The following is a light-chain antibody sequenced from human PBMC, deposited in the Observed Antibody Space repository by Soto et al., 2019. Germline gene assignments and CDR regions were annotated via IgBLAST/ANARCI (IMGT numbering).Light chain of an antibody. V-gene: IGLV2-23*02. CDR2: EVS. CDR1: SSDVGNYNL. Sequence: QLVLTQPASVSGSPGQSITISCTGTSSDVGNYNLVSWYQQHPGKAPKLMIYEVSERPSGVSNRFSGSKSGNTASLTISGLQAEDEADYYCCSYAGSTNFYVFGTGTKLTVL. J-gene: IGLJ1*01. CDR3: CSYAGSTNFYV.